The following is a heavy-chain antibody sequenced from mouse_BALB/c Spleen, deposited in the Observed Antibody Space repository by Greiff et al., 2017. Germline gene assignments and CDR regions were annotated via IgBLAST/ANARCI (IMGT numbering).Heavy chain of an antibody. CDR2: IDPANGNT. D-gene: IGHD2-4*01. V-gene: IGHV14-3*02. Sequence: EVQLQESGAELVKPGASVKLSCTASGFNIKDTYMHWVKQRPEQGLEWIGRIDPANGNTKYDPKFQGKATITADTSSNTAYLQLSSLTSEDTAVYYCARGGLRRYFDYWGQGTTLTVSS. CDR3: ARGGLRRYFDY. CDR1: GFNIKDTY. J-gene: IGHJ2*01.